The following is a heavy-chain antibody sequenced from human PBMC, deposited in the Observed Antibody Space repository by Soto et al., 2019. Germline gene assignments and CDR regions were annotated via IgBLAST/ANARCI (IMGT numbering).Heavy chain of an antibody. Sequence: PSETQSLTSAVSGGSINSNYFWGWIRQPPGRGLEWIGSIYYGGNTYYNPSLKSRVTISVDTSKNQFSLKLASVTAADTAVYYCARDKITGLFDYWGQGTLVTVSS. CDR3: ARDKITGLFDY. V-gene: IGHV4-39*07. CDR2: IYYGGNT. CDR1: GGSINSNYF. J-gene: IGHJ4*02. D-gene: IGHD2-8*02.